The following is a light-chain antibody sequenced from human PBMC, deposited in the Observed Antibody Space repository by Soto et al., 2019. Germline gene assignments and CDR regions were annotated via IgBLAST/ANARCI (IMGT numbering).Light chain of an antibody. V-gene: IGLV2-14*01. CDR1: SSDVGGYNH. J-gene: IGLJ2*01. CDR3: CSYSLISTVV. Sequence: QSVLTQPASVSGSPGQSITISCTGTSSDVGGYNHVSWYQHSPGKAPKLILFAVSDRPSGVSHRFSGSKSGNTASLTISGLQAKDEVAYYCCSYSLISTVVFGGGIKLTV. CDR2: AVS.